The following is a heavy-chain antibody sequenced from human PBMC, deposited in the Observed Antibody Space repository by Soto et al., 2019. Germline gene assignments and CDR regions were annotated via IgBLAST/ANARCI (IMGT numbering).Heavy chain of an antibody. J-gene: IGHJ3*02. Sequence: ASVKVSCKASGYTFTGYYMHWVRQAPGQGLEWMGWINPNSGGTNYAQKFQGWFTMTRDTSISTAYMELSRLRSDDTAVYYCARAYHKARHIVVVPARWHAFDIWGQGTMVTVSS. D-gene: IGHD2-21*02. CDR3: ARAYHKARHIVVVPARWHAFDI. CDR1: GYTFTGYY. V-gene: IGHV1-2*04. CDR2: INPNSGGT.